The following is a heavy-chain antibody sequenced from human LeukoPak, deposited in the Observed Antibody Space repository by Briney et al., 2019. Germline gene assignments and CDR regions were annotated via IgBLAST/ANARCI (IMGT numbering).Heavy chain of an antibody. CDR1: GYSFSSYW. CDR2: IDPGDSFT. Sequence: PGESLQISCKGSGYSFSSYWISWVRPMPGKGLEWMGRIDPGDSFTKYRPSLEGRVTISADKSLSTVYLQWSSLKASDTAIYCCARDGGGVSSWVSHWGQGTLVTVSS. D-gene: IGHD2-8*02. V-gene: IGHV5-10-1*01. CDR3: ARDGGGVSSWVSH. J-gene: IGHJ4*02.